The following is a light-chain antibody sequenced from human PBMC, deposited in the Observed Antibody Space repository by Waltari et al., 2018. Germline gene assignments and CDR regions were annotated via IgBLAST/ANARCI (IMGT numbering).Light chain of an antibody. Sequence: DIQMTQSPSSLSASVGDRVIITCRASQPISGHLNCGQKKPGKAPTVLIYAASTLQSGLPSRFSGSRSGADFTLTISSLQPEDFATYFCQHTYSTSWTFGQGTKVELK. CDR1: QPISGH. J-gene: IGKJ1*01. CDR3: QHTYSTSWT. V-gene: IGKV1-39*01. CDR2: AAS.